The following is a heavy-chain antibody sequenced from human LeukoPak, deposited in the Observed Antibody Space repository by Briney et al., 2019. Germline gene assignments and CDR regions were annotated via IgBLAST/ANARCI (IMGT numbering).Heavy chain of an antibody. CDR2: ISGSGGST. CDR3: AKDQWPFSYDILTGANAFDI. Sequence: QPGGSLRLSCAASGFTFSSYAMSWVRQAPGKELEWVSAISGSGGSTYYADSVKGRFTISRDNSKNTLYLQMNSLRAEDTAVYYCAKDQWPFSYDILTGANAFDIWGQGTMVTASS. D-gene: IGHD3-9*01. J-gene: IGHJ3*02. V-gene: IGHV3-23*01. CDR1: GFTFSSYA.